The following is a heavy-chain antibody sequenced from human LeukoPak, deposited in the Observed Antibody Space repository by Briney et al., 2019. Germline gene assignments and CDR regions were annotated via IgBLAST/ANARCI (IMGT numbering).Heavy chain of an antibody. Sequence: GGSLRLSCAASGFIFDDYAMHWVRQAPGKGLEWVSLISWDGGSTYYVDSVKGRFTISRDNSKNSLYLQMNSLRAEDTALYYCARGQLVTYNYYYMDVWSKGPTVTVSS. J-gene: IGHJ6*03. D-gene: IGHD6-6*01. CDR3: ARGQLVTYNYYYMDV. V-gene: IGHV3-43D*03. CDR2: ISWDGGST. CDR1: GFIFDDYA.